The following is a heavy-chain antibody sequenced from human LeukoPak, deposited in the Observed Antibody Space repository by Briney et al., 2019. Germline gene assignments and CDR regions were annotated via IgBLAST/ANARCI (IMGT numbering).Heavy chain of an antibody. CDR3: ARELYYYDSSGHYVSGFFDY. J-gene: IGHJ4*02. CDR2: IYYSGST. CDR1: GVSISSYY. D-gene: IGHD3-22*01. V-gene: IGHV4-59*01. Sequence: SETLSLTCTVSGVSISSYYWSWIRQPPGKGLEWIGYIYYSGSTNYDPSLKSRVTISVDTSKNQFSLKLSSVTAADTAVYYCARELYYYDSSGHYVSGFFDYWGQGTLVTVSS.